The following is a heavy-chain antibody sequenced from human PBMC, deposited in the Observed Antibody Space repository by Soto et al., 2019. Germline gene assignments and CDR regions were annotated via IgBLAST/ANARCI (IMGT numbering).Heavy chain of an antibody. CDR3: AKDHPVIEVVKVFEY. Sequence: EVHLLESGGALVQPGGSLRLSCAASGFSFSSYAMSWVRQAPGKGLDWVSAISGSGTKTHYADSVKGRFTISRDNSKNTLYLHMNSLRAEDTAVYYCAKDHPVIEVVKVFEYWGRGALVTVSS. D-gene: IGHD3-22*01. CDR2: ISGSGTKT. J-gene: IGHJ4*02. CDR1: GFSFSSYA. V-gene: IGHV3-23*01.